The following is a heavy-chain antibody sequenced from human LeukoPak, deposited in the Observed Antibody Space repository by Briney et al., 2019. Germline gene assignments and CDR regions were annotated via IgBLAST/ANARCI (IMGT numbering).Heavy chain of an antibody. CDR3: AKICGYDYALFDY. CDR2: ISGSGGSA. Sequence: GGSLRLSCAASGFTFSSYAMSWVRQAPGKGLEWVSAISGSGGSAYYADSVKGRFTISRDNSKNTLYLQMNSLRAEDTAVYYCAKICGYDYALFDYWGQGTLVTVSS. V-gene: IGHV3-23*01. J-gene: IGHJ4*02. D-gene: IGHD5-12*01. CDR1: GFTFSSYA.